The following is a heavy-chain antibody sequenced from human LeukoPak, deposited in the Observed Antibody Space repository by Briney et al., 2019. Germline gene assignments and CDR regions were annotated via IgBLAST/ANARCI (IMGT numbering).Heavy chain of an antibody. CDR3: ARGPKTGYSSGWYWGYYYYGMDV. D-gene: IGHD6-19*01. CDR1: GGSISSGDYY. V-gene: IGHV4-30-4*01. CDR2: IYYSGST. J-gene: IGHJ6*02. Sequence: PSETLSLTCTVSGGSISSGDYYWSWIRQPPGKGLEWIGYIYYSGSTYYNPSLKSRVTISVDTSKNQFSLKLSSVTAADTAVYCCARGPKTGYSSGWYWGYYYYGMDVWGQGTTVTVSS.